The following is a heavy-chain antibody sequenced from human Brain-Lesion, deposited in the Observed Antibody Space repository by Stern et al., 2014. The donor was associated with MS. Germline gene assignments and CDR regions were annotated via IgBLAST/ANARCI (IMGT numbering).Heavy chain of an antibody. Sequence: VQLVASGGGLVQPGGSLTISCTASGFRFSNYSMTWVRQTPGKGLQWVSAISGSGAPTYYADSVKGRFTSSRANSKNTLYLQMDSLRADDTAVYYCAKWPHHIAVAGTRYFQHWGQGTLVTVSS. CDR2: ISGSGAPT. D-gene: IGHD6-19*01. V-gene: IGHV3-23*04. CDR1: GFRFSNYS. J-gene: IGHJ1*01. CDR3: AKWPHHIAVAGTRYFQH.